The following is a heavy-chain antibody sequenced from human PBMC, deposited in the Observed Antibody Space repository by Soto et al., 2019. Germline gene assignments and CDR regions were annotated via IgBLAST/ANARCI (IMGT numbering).Heavy chain of an antibody. CDR3: AKATATGGGAFDI. D-gene: IGHD2-8*02. J-gene: IGHJ3*02. Sequence: RLSCAASGFTCSSYDMSWVRQAPGKGLEWVSTILVGGSTHYPDSVKGRFTISRDNSKNTVFLQMNSLTPGDTAVYYCAKATATGGGAFDICGEGTVVTVSS. CDR2: ILVGGST. CDR1: GFTCSSYD. V-gene: IGHV3-23*01.